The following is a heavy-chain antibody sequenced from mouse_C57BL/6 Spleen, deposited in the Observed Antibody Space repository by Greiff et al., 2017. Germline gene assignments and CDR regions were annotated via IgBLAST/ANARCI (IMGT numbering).Heavy chain of an antibody. CDR3: ARHDYLYYYAMDY. CDR1: GYSITSGYY. D-gene: IGHD2-4*01. J-gene: IGHJ4*01. Sequence: EVQVVESGPGLVKPSQSLSLTCSVTGYSITSGYYWNWIRQFPGNKLEWMGYIRYDGSNNYNPSLKNRISITRDTSKNQFFLKLNSVTTEDTATYYCARHDYLYYYAMDYWGQGTSVTVSS. V-gene: IGHV3-6*01. CDR2: IRYDGSN.